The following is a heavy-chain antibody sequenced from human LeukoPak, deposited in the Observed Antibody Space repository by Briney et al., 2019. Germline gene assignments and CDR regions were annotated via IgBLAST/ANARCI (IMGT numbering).Heavy chain of an antibody. CDR2: INPNSGGT. D-gene: IGHD2-2*02. Sequence: ASVKLSCTAAGCTFSSYAISWVRQAPGQGLEWMGWINPNSGGTNYAQKFQGRVTMTRDTSISTAYMELSKLRSDDTAVYYCARGGPAAILDSGWFDPWGQGTLVSVSS. CDR1: GCTFSSYA. CDR3: ARGGPAAILDSGWFDP. J-gene: IGHJ5*02. V-gene: IGHV1-2*02.